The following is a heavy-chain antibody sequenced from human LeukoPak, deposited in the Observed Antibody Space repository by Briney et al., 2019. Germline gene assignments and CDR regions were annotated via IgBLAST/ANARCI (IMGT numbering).Heavy chain of an antibody. V-gene: IGHV4-34*01. J-gene: IGHJ5*02. CDR1: GGSFSAYY. Sequence: SETLSLTCAVYGGSFSAYYWGWIRQPPGKGLEWIGSIYYSGSTYYNPSLKSRVTISGDTSKNRFSLKLSSVTAADTAVYYCARDSGTTGEVKFDPWGQGTLVTVSS. CDR3: ARDSGTTGEVKFDP. CDR2: IYYSGST. D-gene: IGHD3-10*01.